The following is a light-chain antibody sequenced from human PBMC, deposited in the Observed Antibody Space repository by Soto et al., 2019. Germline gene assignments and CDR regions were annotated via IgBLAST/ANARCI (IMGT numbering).Light chain of an antibody. V-gene: IGKV3-15*01. CDR2: GAS. Sequence: EIVVTQSPAILSVSPGERATLSCRASQTVNRNLAWYQQKPGQAPTLLIYGASTRATGIPARFTGSGSGTDFTITISSMQSEDFAVYYCQEYSQWPLFTFGPGTKVDIK. CDR3: QEYSQWPLFT. J-gene: IGKJ3*01. CDR1: QTVNRN.